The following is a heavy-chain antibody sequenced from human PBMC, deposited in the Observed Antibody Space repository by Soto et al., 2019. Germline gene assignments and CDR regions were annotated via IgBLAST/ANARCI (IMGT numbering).Heavy chain of an antibody. CDR3: ARGRNGDY. Sequence: QVHLVQSGAEGKKPGASVKVSCQGSGYAFTTYGITWVRQAPGQGLEWMGWISAHNGNTNYAQKLQGRVTVTRDTSTSTDHMELRSLRYDDTDVYYCARGRNGDYWGQGALVTVSS. CDR1: GYAFTTYG. D-gene: IGHD1-1*01. V-gene: IGHV1-18*01. J-gene: IGHJ4*02. CDR2: ISAHNGNT.